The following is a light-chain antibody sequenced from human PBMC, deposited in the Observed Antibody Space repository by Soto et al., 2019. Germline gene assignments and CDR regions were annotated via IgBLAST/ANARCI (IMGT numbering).Light chain of an antibody. CDR2: GNS. CDR3: QSYDISLSGSHVV. V-gene: IGLV1-40*01. J-gene: IGLJ2*01. CDR1: SSNIGAGYD. Sequence: QLVLTQPPSVSGAPGQRVTISCTGSSSNIGAGYDVHWYQQLPGTAPKLLIYGNSNRPSGVPDRFSGSKSGTSASLAITGLQAEDDADYYCQSYDISLSGSHVVFGGGTKLTVL.